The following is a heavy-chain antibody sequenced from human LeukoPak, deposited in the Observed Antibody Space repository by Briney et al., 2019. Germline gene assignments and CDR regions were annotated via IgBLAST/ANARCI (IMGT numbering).Heavy chain of an antibody. CDR2: IGTAGDT. CDR1: GFTFSSYD. Sequence: GGSLRLSCAASGFTFSSYDMHWVRQATGKGLEWVSAIGTAGDTYYPGSVKGRFTISRENAKNSLYLQMNSLRAGDTAVYYCARETNYYGMDVWGQGTAVTVSS. J-gene: IGHJ6*02. CDR3: ARETNYYGMDV. V-gene: IGHV3-13*01.